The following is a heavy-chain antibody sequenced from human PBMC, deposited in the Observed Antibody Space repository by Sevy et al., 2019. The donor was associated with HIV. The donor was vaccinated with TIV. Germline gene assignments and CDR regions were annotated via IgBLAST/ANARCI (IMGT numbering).Heavy chain of an antibody. CDR2: FFYTGNP. D-gene: IGHD3-10*01. CDR3: ATGAGVSKSDF. CDR1: GASTSTYV. V-gene: IGHV4-59*12. J-gene: IGHJ4*02. Sequence: SETLSLTCTVSGASTSTYVWTWIRQPPGKGLEWVGYFFYTGNPNYNPSLSSRVTISGDTSKNQFSLTLSSVTAAYTAVYYCATGAGVSKSDFWGQGTLVTVSS.